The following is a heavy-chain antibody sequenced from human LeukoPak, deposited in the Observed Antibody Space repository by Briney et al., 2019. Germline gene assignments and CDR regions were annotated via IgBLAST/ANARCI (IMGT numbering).Heavy chain of an antibody. CDR3: ARASSIAARRSRNWFDP. V-gene: IGHV4-59*12. CDR1: GGSISSYY. D-gene: IGHD6-6*01. J-gene: IGHJ5*02. Sequence: SETLSLTCTVSGGSISSYYWSWLRQPPGKGLEWIGYIYYSGSTNYNPSLKSRVTISVDTSKNQFSLKLSSVTAADTAVYYCARASSIAARRSRNWFDPWGQGTLVTVSS. CDR2: IYYSGST.